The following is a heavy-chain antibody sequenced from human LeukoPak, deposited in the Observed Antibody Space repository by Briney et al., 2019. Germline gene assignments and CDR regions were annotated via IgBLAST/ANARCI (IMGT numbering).Heavy chain of an antibody. CDR3: ARARGWDGSGSYYIPYYFDY. Sequence: VASVKVSCKASGGTFSSYAISWVRQAPGQGLEWMGGIIPIFGTANYAQKFQGRVTITADESTSTAYMELSSQRSEDTAVYYCARARGWDGSGSYYIPYYFDYWGQGTLVTVSS. CDR2: IIPIFGTA. J-gene: IGHJ4*02. V-gene: IGHV1-69*13. CDR1: GGTFSSYA. D-gene: IGHD3-10*01.